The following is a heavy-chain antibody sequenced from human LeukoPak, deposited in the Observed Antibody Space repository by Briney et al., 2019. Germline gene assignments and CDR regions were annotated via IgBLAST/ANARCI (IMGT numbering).Heavy chain of an antibody. CDR1: GGSISSSSYY. J-gene: IGHJ4*02. CDR3: ASIVVVVAATDNFDY. V-gene: IGHV4-39*06. CDR2: IYYSGST. D-gene: IGHD2-15*01. Sequence: PSETLSLTCTVSGGSISSSSYYWGWIRQPPGKGLEWIGSIYYSGSTYYNPSLKSRVTISVDTSKNQFPLKLSSVTAADTAVYYCASIVVVVAATDNFDYWGQGTLVTVSS.